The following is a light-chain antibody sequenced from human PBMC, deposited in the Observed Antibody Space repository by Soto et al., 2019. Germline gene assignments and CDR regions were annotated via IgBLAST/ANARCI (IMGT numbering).Light chain of an antibody. J-gene: IGKJ1*01. Sequence: EMVLTQSPGTLSLSPGERATLSCRASQSVRGSYLAWYQQKPGQAPRLLIFGAASRATGTPGRFSGRWSGKDFTLTISRLEPEVVAVYYCQQYGSSSTFGQGTKVEIK. CDR1: QSVRGSY. CDR2: GAA. V-gene: IGKV3-20*01. CDR3: QQYGSSST.